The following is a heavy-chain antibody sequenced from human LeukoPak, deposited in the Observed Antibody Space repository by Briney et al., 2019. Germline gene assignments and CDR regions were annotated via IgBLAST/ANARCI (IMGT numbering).Heavy chain of an antibody. D-gene: IGHD3-3*01. CDR2: IIPIFGTA. CDR3: ARAGITIFGVVIGEPLDY. CDR1: GGTFSSYA. Sequence: PVKVSCKASGGTFSSYAISWVRQAPGQGLEWMGGIIPIFGTANYAQKFQGRVTITADESTSTAYMELSSLRSEDTAVYYCARAGITIFGVVIGEPLDYWGQGTLVTVSS. J-gene: IGHJ4*02. V-gene: IGHV1-69*13.